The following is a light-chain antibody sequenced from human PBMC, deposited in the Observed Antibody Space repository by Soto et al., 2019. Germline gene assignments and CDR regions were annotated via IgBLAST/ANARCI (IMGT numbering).Light chain of an antibody. J-gene: IGLJ1*01. V-gene: IGLV1-47*01. CDR1: SSNIGINY. CDR2: RNN. Sequence: QSVLTQTPSASGTPGQRVTISCSGSSSNIGINYVYWYQQLPGTAPKLLIHRNNQRPSGVPDRFSGSKSGTSASLAISGLRSEDEADYYCAAWDDSLSGRYVFGTGTKLTVL. CDR3: AAWDDSLSGRYV.